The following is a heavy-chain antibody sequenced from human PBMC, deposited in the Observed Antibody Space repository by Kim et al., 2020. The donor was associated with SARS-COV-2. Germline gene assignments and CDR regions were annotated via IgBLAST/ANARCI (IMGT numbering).Heavy chain of an antibody. J-gene: IGHJ3*02. V-gene: IGHV1-69*13. D-gene: IGHD3-10*01. Sequence: SVKVSCKASGGTFSSYAISWVRQAPGQGLEWMGGIIPIFGTANYAQKFQGRVTITADESTSTAYMELSSLRSEDTAVYYCARDESHTSRPITMAAAFDIWGQGTMVTVSS. CDR2: IIPIFGTA. CDR1: GGTFSSYA. CDR3: ARDESHTSRPITMAAAFDI.